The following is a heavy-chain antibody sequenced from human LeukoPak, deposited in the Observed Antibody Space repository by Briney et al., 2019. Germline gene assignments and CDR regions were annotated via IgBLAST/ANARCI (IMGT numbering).Heavy chain of an antibody. Sequence: GGSLRLSCAASGFTFSNFGMHWVRQAPGKGLEWVAVISYDGRKKYHGDPVKGRFTISRDNSKNMLYLQMSSLRTEDTAVYYCAKSETDESDVESIWGQGTLVTVSS. CDR3: AKSETDESDVESI. CDR2: ISYDGRKK. J-gene: IGHJ4*02. V-gene: IGHV3-30*18. CDR1: GFTFSNFG.